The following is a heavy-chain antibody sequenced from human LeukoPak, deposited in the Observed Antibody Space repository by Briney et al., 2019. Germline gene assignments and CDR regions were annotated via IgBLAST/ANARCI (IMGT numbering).Heavy chain of an antibody. V-gene: IGHV4-39*01. D-gene: IGHD6-19*01. Sequence: SETLSLTCTVSGGSISSTNYYWGWIRQPPGKGLEWIGSIYYSGSTYYNPFLKSRVTISVDTSKNQFSMKLSSMTAADTAVYYCASLRLSSGSLEFDYWGQGTLVTVSS. CDR2: IYYSGST. J-gene: IGHJ4*02. CDR1: GGSISSTNYY. CDR3: ASLRLSSGSLEFDY.